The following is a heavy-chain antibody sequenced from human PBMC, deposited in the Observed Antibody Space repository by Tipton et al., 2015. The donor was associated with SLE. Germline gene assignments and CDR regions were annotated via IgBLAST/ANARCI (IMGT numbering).Heavy chain of an antibody. CDR3: ARDLVATVRGGDDYYYYGMDV. J-gene: IGHJ6*02. D-gene: IGHD5-12*01. V-gene: IGHV4-59*01. CDR2: IYYSGST. Sequence: TLSLTCAVYGGSFSGYYWSWIRQPPGKGLEWIWYIYYSGSTNYNPSLKSRVTISVDTSKNQFSLKLSSVTAADTAVYYCARDLVATVRGGDDYYYYGMDVWGQGTTVTVSS. CDR1: GGSFSGYY.